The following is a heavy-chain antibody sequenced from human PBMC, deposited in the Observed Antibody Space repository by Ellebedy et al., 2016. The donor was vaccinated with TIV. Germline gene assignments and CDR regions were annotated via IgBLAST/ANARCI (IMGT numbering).Heavy chain of an antibody. CDR2: ISWDGRST. CDR1: GFMFSSYG. V-gene: IGHV3-43*01. D-gene: IGHD5-12*01. J-gene: IGHJ4*02. CDR3: VKDYDSGYRYYFDH. Sequence: GESLKISCAASGFMFSSYGVHWVRQAPGKGLEWVSVISWDGRSTYYADSVKGRFTISRDNSKSSLYLQMHSLRSEDTALYYCVKDYDSGYRYYFDHWGLGTLVTVSS.